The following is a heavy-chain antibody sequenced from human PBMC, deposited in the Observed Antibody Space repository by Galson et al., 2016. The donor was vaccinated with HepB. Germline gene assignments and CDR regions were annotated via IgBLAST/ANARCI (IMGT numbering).Heavy chain of an antibody. CDR2: ITTYNGNA. J-gene: IGHJ4*02. V-gene: IGHV1-18*04. CDR3: ARAYCGGDCPFDY. D-gene: IGHD2-21*02. Sequence: SVKVSCKASGYTFTSYGISWVRQAPGQGLEWMGWITTYNGNANYAQKFQGRVSMTTDTSTSTAYMELRSLRSDDTAVYYCARAYCGGDCPFDYWGQGTLVTVSS. CDR1: GYTFTSYG.